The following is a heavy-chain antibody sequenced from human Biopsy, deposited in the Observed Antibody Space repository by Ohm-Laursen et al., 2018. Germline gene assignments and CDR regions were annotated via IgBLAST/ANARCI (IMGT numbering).Heavy chain of an antibody. V-gene: IGHV3-74*01. J-gene: IGHJ4*02. CDR2: LDSDGNFI. CDR1: GFAFRSSW. D-gene: IGHD4-11*01. Sequence: SLRLSCAASGFAFRSSWMYWVRQGPGKGLEWVSRLDSDGNFINYAESVKGRFTISRDNAKNTLYLQMNSLRAEDTAVYYCARGGFFAYSTFDYWGQGALVTVSS. CDR3: ARGGFFAYSTFDY.